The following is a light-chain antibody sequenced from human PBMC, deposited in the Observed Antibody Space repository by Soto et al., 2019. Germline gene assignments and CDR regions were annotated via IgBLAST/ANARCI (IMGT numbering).Light chain of an antibody. CDR3: CSYAGSGIFVV. CDR2: DVN. Sequence: QAVVTQPRSVSGSPGQSVTISCIGTSSDVGGYNCVSWFRKYPGEAPKLIIYDVNKRPSGVPDRFSGSRSGSTASLTIPGLQADDEADYYCCSYAGSGIFVVFGEGTKLTVL. CDR1: SSDVGGYNC. J-gene: IGLJ3*02. V-gene: IGLV2-11*01.